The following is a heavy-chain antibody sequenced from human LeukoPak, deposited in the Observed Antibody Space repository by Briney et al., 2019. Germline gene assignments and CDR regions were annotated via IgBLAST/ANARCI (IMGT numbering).Heavy chain of an antibody. Sequence: PGGSLRLSCAASGLTFSDYYMSWIRQAPGKGLEWVSYISSSGSTIYYADSVKGRFTISRDNAKNSLYLQMNSLRAEDTAVYYCARGSTVTTKEFDYWGQGTLVTVSS. V-gene: IGHV3-11*01. CDR2: ISSSGSTI. J-gene: IGHJ4*02. CDR3: ARGSTVTTKEFDY. CDR1: GLTFSDYY. D-gene: IGHD4-17*01.